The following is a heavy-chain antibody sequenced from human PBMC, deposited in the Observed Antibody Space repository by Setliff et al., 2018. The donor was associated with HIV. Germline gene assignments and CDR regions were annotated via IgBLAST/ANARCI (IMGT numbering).Heavy chain of an antibody. J-gene: IGHJ3*02. CDR1: GYTFTGYY. D-gene: IGHD6-13*01. Sequence: ASVKVSCKASGYTFTGYYMHWVRQAPGQGLEWMGRINPNSGVTNYAQKFQGRVTMTRDTSISTAYMELSSLRSEVTAVYYCARVLGYSSSWYDAFDIWGQGTMVTVSS. CDR2: INPNSGVT. V-gene: IGHV1-2*06. CDR3: ARVLGYSSSWYDAFDI.